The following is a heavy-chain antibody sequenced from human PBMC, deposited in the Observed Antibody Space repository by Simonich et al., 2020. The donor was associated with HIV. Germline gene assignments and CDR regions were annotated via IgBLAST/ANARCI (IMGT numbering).Heavy chain of an antibody. CDR2: ISWNSGSI. V-gene: IGHV3-9*01. CDR1: GFTFDDSA. CDR3: AKSGGYSYGSNFDY. Sequence: EVQLVESGGGLVQPGRSLRLSCAASGFTFDDSAVPWGRQAPGKGLEWVSGISWNSGSIGYADSVKGRFTISRDNAKNSLYLQMNSLRAEDTALYYCAKSGGYSYGSNFDYWGQGTLVTVSS. D-gene: IGHD5-18*01. J-gene: IGHJ4*02.